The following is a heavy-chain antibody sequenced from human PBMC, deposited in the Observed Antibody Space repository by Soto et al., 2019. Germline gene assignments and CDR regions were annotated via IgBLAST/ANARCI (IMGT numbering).Heavy chain of an antibody. V-gene: IGHV3-23*01. CDR1: GFTFSTYP. CDR2: LSGSGGST. J-gene: IGHJ4*02. D-gene: IGHD5-12*01. Sequence: EVQLLESGGGLVQPGGSLRLSCAASGFTFSTYPISWVRQAPGKGLEWVSILSGSGGSTYSADSVKGRFTISRDNSKSTLYLQMNDLRAEDTAVYYCAKDRVAGDGYTAFDYWGQGTLVTVSA. CDR3: AKDRVAGDGYTAFDY.